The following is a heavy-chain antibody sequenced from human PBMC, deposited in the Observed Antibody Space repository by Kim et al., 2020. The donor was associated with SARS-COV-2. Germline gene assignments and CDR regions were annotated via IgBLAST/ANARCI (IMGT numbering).Heavy chain of an antibody. D-gene: IGHD3-22*01. Sequence: SETLSLTCSVSGGSVTSNNYYWGWIRQSPGKGLEWIGTVYYSGGTYYDPTLKSRVTISVDTSKNQFSLRLTSVTAADTAVYYCVTTNYYYDSGGYYSNGLMWFDAWGQGTLVTVSS. V-gene: IGHV4-39*01. CDR3: VTTNYYYDSGGYYSNGLMWFDA. CDR2: VYYSGGT. CDR1: GGSVTSNNYY. J-gene: IGHJ5*02.